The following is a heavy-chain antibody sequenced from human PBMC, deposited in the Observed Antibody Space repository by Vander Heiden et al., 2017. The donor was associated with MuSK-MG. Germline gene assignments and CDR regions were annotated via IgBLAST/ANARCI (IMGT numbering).Heavy chain of an antibody. V-gene: IGHV7-4-1*02. CDR1: GYTFTSYA. D-gene: IGHD6-19*01. CDR3: ARDYSSGGYPNDAFDI. CDR2: INTNTGNP. Sequence: QVQLVQSGSELKKPGASVKVSCKASGYTFTSYAMNWVRQAPGQGLEWMGWINTNTGNPTYAQGCTGRFVFSLDTSVSTADLQSSSIKAEETAVYYCARDYSSGGYPNDAFDIWGQGTMVTVYS. J-gene: IGHJ3*02.